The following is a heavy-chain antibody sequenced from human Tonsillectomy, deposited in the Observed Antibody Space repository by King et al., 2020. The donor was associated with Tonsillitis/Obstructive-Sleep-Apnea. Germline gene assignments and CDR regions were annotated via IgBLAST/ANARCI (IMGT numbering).Heavy chain of an antibody. CDR3: VKDMGTVLKAFYI. Sequence: VQLVESGGGLVQPSRSLRLSCAASGFTLDDYAMHWVRQPPGKGLEWVSGIDWNGGSIGYVDSVRGRFTISRDNAKNSLYLQMNSLRPEDTALYYCVKDMGTVLKAFYIRGQGTMVTVSS. CDR1: GFTLDDYA. CDR2: IDWNGGSI. J-gene: IGHJ3*02. D-gene: IGHD2-8*02. V-gene: IGHV3-9*01.